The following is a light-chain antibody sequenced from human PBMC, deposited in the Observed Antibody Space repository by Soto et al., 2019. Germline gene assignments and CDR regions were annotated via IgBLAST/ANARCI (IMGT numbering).Light chain of an antibody. CDR1: QSVRRN. V-gene: IGKV3-15*01. Sequence: DIMMTQSPFSLSVSQADRVTLSCRASQSVRRNLAWYQQKPGQAPRLLISGASTRATGIPARFSGSGSGTEFTLIISSLQSEDSAVYYCQQYNSWPWTFGQGTKVDIK. CDR3: QQYNSWPWT. J-gene: IGKJ1*01. CDR2: GAS.